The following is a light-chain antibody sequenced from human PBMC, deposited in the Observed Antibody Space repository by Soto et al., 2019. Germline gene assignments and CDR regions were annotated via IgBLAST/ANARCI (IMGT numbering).Light chain of an antibody. J-gene: IGKJ1*01. CDR3: QQSYNAPPT. V-gene: IGKV1-39*01. CDR1: QTIRTY. CDR2: GAS. Sequence: DIQMTQSPSSLSASVGDRVTITCRASQTIRTYLNWYQQKPGKAPNLLIYGASSLQSGVPSRLSCSGSGTDFTLTISSLQPEDFATYYWQQSYNAPPTFGQGTNVDI.